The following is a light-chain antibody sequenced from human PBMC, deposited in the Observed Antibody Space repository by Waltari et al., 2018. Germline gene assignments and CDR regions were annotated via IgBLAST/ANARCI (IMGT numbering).Light chain of an antibody. CDR3: CSYASTTWV. V-gene: IGLV2-23*02. CDR2: AVT. CDR1: SSDVWRSNF. J-gene: IGLJ3*02. Sequence: QSALTQPAPVSGSPGLSLTISCTDTSSDVWRSNFVSWYQQPPGKAPKLMIYAVTKRPSGVSNRFSGSKSGNTASLTISGLQAGDEADYYCCSYASTTWVFGGGTRLTVL.